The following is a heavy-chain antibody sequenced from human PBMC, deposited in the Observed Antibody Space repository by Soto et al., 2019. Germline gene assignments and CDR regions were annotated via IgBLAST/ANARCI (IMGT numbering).Heavy chain of an antibody. CDR1: GFTFSDYY. CDR2: ISSSGSTI. V-gene: IGHV3-11*01. J-gene: IGHJ4*02. D-gene: IGHD3-16*01. Sequence: QVQLVESGGGLVKPGGSLRLSCAASGFTFSDYYMSWIRQAPGKGLEWVSYISSSGSTIYYADSVKGRFTISRDNAKNSLYLQMNSLGAEDTAVYYCARDNVHYDYIWGSTQRNFDYWGQGTLVTVSS. CDR3: ARDNVHYDYIWGSTQRNFDY.